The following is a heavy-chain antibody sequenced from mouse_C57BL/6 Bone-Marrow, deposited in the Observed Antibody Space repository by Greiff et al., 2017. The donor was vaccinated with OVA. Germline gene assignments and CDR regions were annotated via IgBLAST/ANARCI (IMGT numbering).Heavy chain of an antibody. Sequence: QVQLKESGPELVKPGASVKISCKASGYTFTDYYINWVKQRPGQGLEWIGWIFPGSGSTYYNEKFKGKATLTVDKSSSTAYMLLSSLTSEDSAVYFCARTPSLTTVVANDAMDYWGQGTSVTVSS. CDR1: GYTFTDYY. CDR3: ARTPSLTTVVANDAMDY. J-gene: IGHJ4*01. CDR2: IFPGSGST. V-gene: IGHV1-75*01. D-gene: IGHD1-1*01.